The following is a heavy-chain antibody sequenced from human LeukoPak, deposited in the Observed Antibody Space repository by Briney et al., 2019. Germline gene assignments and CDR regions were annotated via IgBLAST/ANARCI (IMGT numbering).Heavy chain of an antibody. V-gene: IGHV3-21*01. Sequence: GGSLRLSCAASGFIFSTYSMNWVRQAPGKGLEWVSSISSSTSYIYYADSVKGRFTISRDNSKNTLYLQMNSLRAEDTAVYYCARDRSSSWYLAYYFDYWGQGTLVTVSS. CDR3: ARDRSSSWYLAYYFDY. CDR1: GFIFSTYS. CDR2: ISSSTSYI. D-gene: IGHD6-13*01. J-gene: IGHJ4*02.